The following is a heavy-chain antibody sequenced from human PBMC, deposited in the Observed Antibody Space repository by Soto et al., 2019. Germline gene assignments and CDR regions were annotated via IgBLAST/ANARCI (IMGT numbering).Heavy chain of an antibody. D-gene: IGHD4-17*01. Sequence: GASLKISCKGSGYSFTSYWISWVRQMPGKGLEWMGRIDPSDSYTNYSPSFQGHVTISADKSISTAYLQWGSLKASDTAMYYCAIWLTSGGGYFDYWGQGTLVTVSS. CDR1: GYSFTSYW. CDR2: IDPSDSYT. CDR3: AIWLTSGGGYFDY. V-gene: IGHV5-10-1*01. J-gene: IGHJ4*02.